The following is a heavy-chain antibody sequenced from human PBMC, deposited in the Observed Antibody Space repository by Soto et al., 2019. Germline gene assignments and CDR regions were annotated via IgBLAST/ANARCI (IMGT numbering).Heavy chain of an antibody. CDR3: AREVAMVRGVINWFDP. V-gene: IGHV4-30-2*01. J-gene: IGHJ5*02. Sequence: PSETLSLTCTVSGGSISSGGYYWSWIRQHPGKGLEWIGYIYHSGSTYYNPSLKSRVTISVDRSKNQFSLKLSSVTAADTAVYYCAREVAMVRGVINWFDPWGQGTLVTVSS. CDR2: IYHSGST. CDR1: GGSISSGGYY. D-gene: IGHD3-10*01.